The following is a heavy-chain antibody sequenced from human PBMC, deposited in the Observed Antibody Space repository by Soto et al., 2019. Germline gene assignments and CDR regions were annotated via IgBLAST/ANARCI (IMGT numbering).Heavy chain of an antibody. CDR3: TRSGDYVNLEY. J-gene: IGHJ4*02. D-gene: IGHD4-17*01. CDR1: GFTFSYSA. V-gene: IGHV3-30-3*01. Sequence: QVQLVESGGGVVQLGRSLRLSGAVSGFTFSYSAMHWVRQAPGKGLEWVAVISYDGGNKYYADSVKGRFTISRDNSKNTLFLQMSSLRAEDTAVYYCTRSGDYVNLEYWGQGTLVTVSS. CDR2: ISYDGGNK.